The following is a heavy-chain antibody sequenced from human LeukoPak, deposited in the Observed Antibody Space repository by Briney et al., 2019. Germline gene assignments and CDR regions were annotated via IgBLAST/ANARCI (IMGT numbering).Heavy chain of an antibody. V-gene: IGHV3-64D*09. CDR3: VRGYSFGPYGMDV. Sequence: PGGSLRLSCSASVFPFSSYAMHWVRQAPGKGLEYVSAISDSGGSTYYADSVKGRFTISRDNTKNTLYLQVSSLRAEDTAVYFCVRGYSFGPYGMDVWGQGTTVSVSS. CDR2: ISDSGGST. D-gene: IGHD2-15*01. J-gene: IGHJ6*02. CDR1: VFPFSSYA.